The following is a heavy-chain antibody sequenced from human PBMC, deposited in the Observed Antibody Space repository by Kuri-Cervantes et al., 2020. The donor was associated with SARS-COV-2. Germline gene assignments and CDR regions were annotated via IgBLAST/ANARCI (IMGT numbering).Heavy chain of an antibody. D-gene: IGHD3-10*01. CDR2: INPNSGGT. J-gene: IGHJ4*02. CDR1: GYTFTGYY. V-gene: IGHV1-2*02. Sequence: ASVKVSCKASGYTFTGYYMHWVRQAPGQGLEWMGWINPNSGGTNYAQKFQGRVTMTRDTSISKAYMELSRLRSDDTAVYYCARGSIFSDTGGWYFDYWGQGTLVTVSS. CDR3: ARGSIFSDTGGWYFDY.